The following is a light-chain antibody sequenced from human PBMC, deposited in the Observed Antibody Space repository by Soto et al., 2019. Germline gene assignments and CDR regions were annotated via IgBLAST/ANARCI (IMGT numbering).Light chain of an antibody. CDR1: SSNIGAGYD. CDR3: QSYDRSLSGRV. J-gene: IGLJ3*02. CDR2: GNS. Sequence: QSVLTQPPSVSGAPGQRVTISCTGSSSNIGAGYDVHWYQQLPGTAPKLLIYGNSNRPSGVPDRFSGSKSGTSASLAITGRQAEDEADYYCQSYDRSLSGRVFGGGTKLTVL. V-gene: IGLV1-40*01.